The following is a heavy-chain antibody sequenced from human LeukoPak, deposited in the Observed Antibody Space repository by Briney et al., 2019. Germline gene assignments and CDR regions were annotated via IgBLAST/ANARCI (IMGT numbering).Heavy chain of an antibody. CDR3: ATAIFGSSGYYLDY. Sequence: GASVKVSCKVSGYTLTELSMHWVRQAPGKGLEWMGGFDPEDGETIYAQKFQGRVTMTEHTSTDTAYMELSSLRSEDTAVYYCATAIFGSSGYYLDYWGQGTLVTVSS. CDR1: GYTLTELS. V-gene: IGHV1-24*01. CDR2: FDPEDGET. D-gene: IGHD3-22*01. J-gene: IGHJ4*02.